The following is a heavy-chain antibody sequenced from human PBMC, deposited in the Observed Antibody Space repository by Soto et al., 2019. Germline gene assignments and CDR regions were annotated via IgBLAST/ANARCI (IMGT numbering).Heavy chain of an antibody. V-gene: IGHV1-18*01. CDR1: GYTFTSYG. D-gene: IGHD3-3*01. J-gene: IGHJ6*02. CDR3: ARRYYDFWSGYYTAGMDV. Sequence: ASVKVSCKASGYTFTSYGISWVRQAPGQGLEWMGWISAYNGNTNYAQKLQGRVTMTTDTSTSTAYMELRSLRSDDTAVYYCARRYYDFWSGYYTAGMDVWGQGTTVTVSS. CDR2: ISAYNGNT.